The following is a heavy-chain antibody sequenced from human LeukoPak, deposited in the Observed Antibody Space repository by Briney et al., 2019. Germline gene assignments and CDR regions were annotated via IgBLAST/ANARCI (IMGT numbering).Heavy chain of an antibody. CDR1: AFTFSDYY. CDR2: ISPSGSAT. CDR3: AKTQKQWLVLGAFDI. Sequence: GGSLRLSCAASAFTFSDYYIGWLRQAPGKGLEWISYISPSGSATFYADSVKGRFTISRDNAKNSLYLQMNSLRAEDTALYYCAKTQKQWLVLGAFDIWGQGTMVTVSS. V-gene: IGHV3-11*01. D-gene: IGHD6-19*01. J-gene: IGHJ3*02.